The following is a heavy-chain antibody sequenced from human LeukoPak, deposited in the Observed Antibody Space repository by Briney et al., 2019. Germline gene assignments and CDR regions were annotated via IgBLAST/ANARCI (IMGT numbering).Heavy chain of an antibody. Sequence: SETLSLTCTVPGGSISSYYWSWIRQPPGKGLEWIGYIYYSGSTNYNPSPKSPVTLSEDTSKTQFSPKLSAVTAPGTAACYTAGFMFGGVIVDYWGQGTLVTVSS. D-gene: IGHD3-16*02. CDR1: GGSISSYY. CDR3: AGFMFGGVIVDY. CDR2: IYYSGST. J-gene: IGHJ4*02. V-gene: IGHV4-59*08.